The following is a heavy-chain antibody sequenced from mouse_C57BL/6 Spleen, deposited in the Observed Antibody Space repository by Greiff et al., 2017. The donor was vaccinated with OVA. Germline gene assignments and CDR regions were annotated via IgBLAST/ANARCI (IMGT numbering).Heavy chain of an antibody. J-gene: IGHJ3*01. V-gene: IGHV7-1*01. CDR1: GFTFSDFY. Sequence: EVQRVESGGGLVQSGRSLRLSCATSGFTFSDFYMEWVRQAPGKGLEWIAASRNKANDYTTEYSASVKGRFIVSRDTSQSILYLQMNDLSAEDTAIYYLARDADYGSTSAFAYWGQGTLVTVSA. CDR3: ARDADYGSTSAFAY. CDR2: SRNKANDYTT. D-gene: IGHD1-1*01.